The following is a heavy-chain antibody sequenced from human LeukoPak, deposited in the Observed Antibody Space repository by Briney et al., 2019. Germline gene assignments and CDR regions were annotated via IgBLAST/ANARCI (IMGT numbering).Heavy chain of an antibody. CDR2: IYSGGST. D-gene: IGHD5-18*01. J-gene: IGHJ4*02. Sequence: GGSLRLSCAASGFTVSSNYMSWVRQAPGKGLEWVSVIYSGGSTYYADSVKGRFSISRHNSKNTLYLQMNSLRAEDTAVYYCARYYSYGYSSLDYWGQGTLVTVSS. CDR3: ARYYSYGYSSLDY. V-gene: IGHV3-53*04. CDR1: GFTVSSNY.